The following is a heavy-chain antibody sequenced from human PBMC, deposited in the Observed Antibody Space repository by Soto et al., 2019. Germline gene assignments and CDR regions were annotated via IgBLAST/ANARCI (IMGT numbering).Heavy chain of an antibody. CDR2: IYPGDSDT. V-gene: IGHV5-51*01. CDR3: ARLRVNSGYPLMDV. J-gene: IGHJ6*02. D-gene: IGHD3-22*01. CDR1: GYKVSTWHNFTSYW. Sequence: GESLKISCMGSGYKVSTWHNFTSYWIAWVRQMPGEGLEWMGIIYPGDSDTRYSPSFQGQVTISADKSINSVYLQWSSLKASDTAMYYCARLRVNSGYPLMDVWGQGTTVTVSS.